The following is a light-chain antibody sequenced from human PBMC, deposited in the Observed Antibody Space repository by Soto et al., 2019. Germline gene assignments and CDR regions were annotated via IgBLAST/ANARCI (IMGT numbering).Light chain of an antibody. CDR1: SSDVGGYNY. V-gene: IGLV2-14*01. J-gene: IGLJ1*01. CDR3: SSFTTSRTYV. Sequence: QAVVTQPASVSGSPGQSITISCTGTSSDVGGYNYVSWYQQHPGKAPKLMIYEVSNRPSGVSNRFSGSKSGNTASLTISGIQAEDEADYHCSSFTTSRTYVFGAGTKVTVL. CDR2: EVS.